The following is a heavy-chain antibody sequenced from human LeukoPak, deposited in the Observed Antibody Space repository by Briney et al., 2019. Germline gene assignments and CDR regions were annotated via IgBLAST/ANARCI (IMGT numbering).Heavy chain of an antibody. CDR3: ARDGSDIVVVPAANLFDY. CDR1: GFTFSDYY. V-gene: IGHV3-11*04. J-gene: IGHJ4*02. D-gene: IGHD2-2*01. CDR2: ISSSGSTI. Sequence: PGGSLRLSCAASGFTFSDYYMSWIRQAPGKGLEWVSYISSSGSTIYYADSVKGRFTISRDNAKNSLYPQMNSLRAEDTAVYYCARDGSDIVVVPAANLFDYWGQGTLVTVSS.